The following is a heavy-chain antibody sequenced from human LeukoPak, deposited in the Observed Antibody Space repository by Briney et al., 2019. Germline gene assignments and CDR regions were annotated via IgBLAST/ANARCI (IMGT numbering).Heavy chain of an antibody. CDR1: GGSISSGSYY. CDR2: IYTSGST. J-gene: IGHJ4*02. CDR3: ARLSRGAVADY. V-gene: IGHV4-61*02. Sequence: PSQTLSLTCTVSGGSISSGSYYWSWIRQPAGKGLQWIGRIYTSGSTNYNPSLKSRVTLSVDTSKNQLSLKVSSVTAADTAVYYCARLSRGAVADYWGQGTLVTVSS. D-gene: IGHD6-19*01.